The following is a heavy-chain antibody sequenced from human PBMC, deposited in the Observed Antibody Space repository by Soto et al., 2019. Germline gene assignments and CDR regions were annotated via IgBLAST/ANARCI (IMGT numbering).Heavy chain of an antibody. Sequence: QLQLQESGPGLVKPSETLSLTCTVSGGSISSSNYYWGWIRQPPGKGLEWIGSIYYSWSTYYNPSLKSRVTISVDTSKNQFSLKLSSVTAADTAVYYCARQERHCSGGSCLNWFDPWGQGTLVTVSS. CDR2: IYYSWST. CDR1: GGSISSSNYY. D-gene: IGHD2-15*01. CDR3: ARQERHCSGGSCLNWFDP. V-gene: IGHV4-39*01. J-gene: IGHJ5*02.